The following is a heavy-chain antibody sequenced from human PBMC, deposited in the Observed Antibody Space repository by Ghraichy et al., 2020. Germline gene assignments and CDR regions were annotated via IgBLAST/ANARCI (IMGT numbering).Heavy chain of an antibody. CDR2: IIPIFGTA. V-gene: IGHV1-69*13. D-gene: IGHD6-19*01. CDR3: ARDGGYSSGWYYFDY. Sequence: SVKVSCKASGGTFSSYAISWVRQAPGQGLEWMGGIIPIFGTANYAQKFQGRVTITADESTSTAYKELSSLRSEDTAVYYCARDGGYSSGWYYFDYWGQGTLVTVSS. CDR1: GGTFSSYA. J-gene: IGHJ4*02.